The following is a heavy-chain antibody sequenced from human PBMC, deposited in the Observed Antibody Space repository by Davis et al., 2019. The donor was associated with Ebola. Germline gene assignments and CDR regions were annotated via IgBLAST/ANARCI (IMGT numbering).Heavy chain of an antibody. CDR1: GFTFSNFL. J-gene: IGHJ5*02. Sequence: GESLKISCAASGFTFSNFLMHWVRQGPGKGLVWVSRISSDGSGPAYADSVKGRFTISRDNAKSTLYLQMNSLRAEDTAVYYCARDRYSSSWLQGFDPWGQGTLVTVSS. D-gene: IGHD6-13*01. V-gene: IGHV3-74*03. CDR2: ISSDGSGP. CDR3: ARDRYSSSWLQGFDP.